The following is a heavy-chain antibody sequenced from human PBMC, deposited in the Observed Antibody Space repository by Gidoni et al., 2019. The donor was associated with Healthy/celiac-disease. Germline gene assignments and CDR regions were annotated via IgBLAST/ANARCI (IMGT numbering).Heavy chain of an antibody. CDR1: GSTLTRSC. D-gene: IGHD6-6*01. V-gene: IGHV1-18*01. J-gene: IGHJ5*02. Sequence: QVHLVQSAAEAKKPGASVKVSCKGFGSTLTRSCISWVPQAPGQGLEWKVWISAYNGNTNYAQKLQGRVTMTTDTSTSTAYMELRSLRSDDTAVYYCARDFEQLLTPYIWFDPWGQGTLVTVSS. CDR3: ARDFEQLLTPYIWFDP. CDR2: ISAYNGNT.